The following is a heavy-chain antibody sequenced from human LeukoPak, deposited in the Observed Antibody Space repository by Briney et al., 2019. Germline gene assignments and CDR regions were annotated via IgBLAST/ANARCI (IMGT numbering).Heavy chain of an antibody. V-gene: IGHV3-66*01. Sequence: GGSLRLSCAASGFTVSSNYMSWVRQAPGKGLEWVSVIYSGGSTYYADSVKGRFTISRDNAKNSLYLQMNSLRAEDTAVYYCARDARTGPYEFYFDYWGQGTLVTVSS. D-gene: IGHD1-14*01. CDR2: IYSGGST. J-gene: IGHJ4*02. CDR1: GFTVSSNY. CDR3: ARDARTGPYEFYFDY.